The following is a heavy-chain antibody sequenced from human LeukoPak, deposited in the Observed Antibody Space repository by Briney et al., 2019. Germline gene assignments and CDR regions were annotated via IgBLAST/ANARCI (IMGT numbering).Heavy chain of an antibody. J-gene: IGHJ4*02. CDR1: GFTFSNAW. CDR2: IKSKTDGETT. Sequence: PGGSLRLSCAASGFTFSNAWMSWVRQAPGKGLEWVGRIKSKTDGETTDYAAPVKGRFTISRDDSKNTLYLQMNSLKTEDTAVYYCVKPRGLRFDYWGQGTLVTVSS. V-gene: IGHV3-15*01. CDR3: VKPRGLRFDY. D-gene: IGHD3/OR15-3a*01.